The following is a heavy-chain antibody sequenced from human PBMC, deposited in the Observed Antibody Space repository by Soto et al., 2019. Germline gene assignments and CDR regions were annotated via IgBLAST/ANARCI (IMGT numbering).Heavy chain of an antibody. D-gene: IGHD6-13*01. CDR2: ISGSGGST. V-gene: IGHV3-23*01. J-gene: IGHJ4*02. Sequence: GGSLRLSCAASGFTFSSYAMSWVRQAPGKGLEWVSAISGSGGSTYYADSVKGRFTISRDNSKNTLYLQMNSLRAEDTAVYYCAKDLYSSSWSPIDYWGQGTLVTVSS. CDR1: GFTFSSYA. CDR3: AKDLYSSSWSPIDY.